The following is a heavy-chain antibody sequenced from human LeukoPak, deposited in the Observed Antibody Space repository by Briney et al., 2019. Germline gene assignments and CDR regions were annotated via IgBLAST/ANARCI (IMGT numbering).Heavy chain of an antibody. V-gene: IGHV3-66*01. D-gene: IGHD7-27*01. CDR3: ARANWVHAIYYFDC. CDR1: GFTVSSNY. CDR2: IYSGGST. J-gene: IGHJ4*02. Sequence: GGSLRLSCAASGFTVSSNYMSWVRQAPGKGLEWVSIIYSGGSTYYADSVKGRFTISRDNSKNTLYLQMNSLRAEDTAVYYCARANWVHAIYYFDCWGQGTLVTVSS.